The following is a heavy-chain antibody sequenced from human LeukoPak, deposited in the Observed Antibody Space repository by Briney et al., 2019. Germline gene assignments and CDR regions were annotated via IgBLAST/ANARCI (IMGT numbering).Heavy chain of an antibody. CDR2: IYYSGST. CDR3: ARVKKDGGGDSGFDP. J-gene: IGHJ5*02. CDR1: GGSIRSYY. D-gene: IGHD2-21*02. Sequence: SETLSLTCTVSGGSIRSYYWSWIRQPPGKGLEWIAYIYYSGSTKYNPSLESRVTISVDISKNQFSLKLSSVTAADTALYYCARVKKDGGGDSGFDPWGQGTLVTVSS. V-gene: IGHV4-59*01.